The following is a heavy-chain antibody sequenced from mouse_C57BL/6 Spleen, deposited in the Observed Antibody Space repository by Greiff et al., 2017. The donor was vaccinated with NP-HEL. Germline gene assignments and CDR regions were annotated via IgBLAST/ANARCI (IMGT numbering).Heavy chain of an antibody. CDR1: GYTFTSYW. V-gene: IGHV1-69*01. CDR3: ARPYGSSHHWYFDV. D-gene: IGHD1-1*01. Sequence: QVQLQQSGAELVMPGASVKLSCKASGYTFTSYWMHWVKQRPGQGLEWIGEIDPSDSYTNYNQKFKGKSTLTVDKSSSTAYMQLSSLTSEDSAVYYCARPYGSSHHWYFDVWGTGTTVTVSS. CDR2: IDPSDSYT. J-gene: IGHJ1*03.